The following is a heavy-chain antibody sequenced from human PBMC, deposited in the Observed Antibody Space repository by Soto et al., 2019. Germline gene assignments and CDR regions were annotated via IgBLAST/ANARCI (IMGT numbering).Heavy chain of an antibody. CDR3: ARIHDYIWGSYRWVAFDI. V-gene: IGHV2-26*01. J-gene: IGHJ3*02. D-gene: IGHD3-16*02. CDR1: GFSLSNARMG. CDR2: IFSNDEK. Sequence: QVTLKESGPVLVKPTETLTLTCTVSGFSLSNARMGVSWIRQPPGKALEWLAHIFSNDEKSYSTSLKSRLTISKDNSKSQVVLTMTNMDTVDTATYYCARIHDYIWGSYRWVAFDIWGQGTMVTVSS.